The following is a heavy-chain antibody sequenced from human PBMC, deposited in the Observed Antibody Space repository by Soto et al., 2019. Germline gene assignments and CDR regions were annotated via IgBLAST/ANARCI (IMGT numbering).Heavy chain of an antibody. D-gene: IGHD3-22*01. J-gene: IGHJ5*02. Sequence: PSETLSLTCTVSGGSITSYYWSCIRQPPGKGLEWIGNIYYSGNTKYNPSLKSRVTISVDTSKNQFSLKLSSVTAADTAVYYCARGDHFDSSGPFDPWGQGTLVTVSS. CDR3: ARGDHFDSSGPFDP. V-gene: IGHV4-59*12. CDR2: IYYSGNT. CDR1: GGSITSYY.